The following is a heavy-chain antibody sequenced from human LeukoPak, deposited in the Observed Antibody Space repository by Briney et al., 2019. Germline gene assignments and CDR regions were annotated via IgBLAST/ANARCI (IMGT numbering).Heavy chain of an antibody. CDR2: GSGGST. CDR3: AKESGSVVVVVAATPIDY. V-gene: IGHV3-23*01. J-gene: IGHJ4*02. Sequence: GSGGSTYYADSVKGRFTISRDNSKNTLYLQMNSLRAEDTAVYYCAKESGSVVVVVAATPIDYWGQGTLVTVSS. D-gene: IGHD2-15*01.